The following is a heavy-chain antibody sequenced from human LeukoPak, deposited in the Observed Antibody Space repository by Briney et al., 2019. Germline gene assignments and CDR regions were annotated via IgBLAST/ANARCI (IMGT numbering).Heavy chain of an antibody. Sequence: PGGSLRLSCAASGFTFSSYAMSWVRQAPGKGLEWVSAISGSGGSTYYADSVRGRFTTSRDNSKNTLYLQMNSLRAEDTAVYYCAKDRSYYYYYMDVWGKGTTVTISS. CDR1: GFTFSSYA. V-gene: IGHV3-23*01. CDR3: AKDRSYYYYYMDV. CDR2: ISGSGGST. J-gene: IGHJ6*03.